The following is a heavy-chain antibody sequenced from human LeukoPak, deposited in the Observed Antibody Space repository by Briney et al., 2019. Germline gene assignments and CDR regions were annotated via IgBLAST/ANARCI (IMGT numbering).Heavy chain of an antibody. V-gene: IGHV3-30-3*01. J-gene: IGHJ4*02. CDR3: AKGAIFGPLSY. Sequence: GGSLRLSCAASGFTFSYYDMHWARQAPGKGLEWLAMISYDGSNKYYADSVKGRFTISRDNSKNTLYLQMNSLRAEDTAVYYCAKGAIFGPLSYWGQGTLVTVSS. D-gene: IGHD3-3*01. CDR2: ISYDGSNK. CDR1: GFTFSYYD.